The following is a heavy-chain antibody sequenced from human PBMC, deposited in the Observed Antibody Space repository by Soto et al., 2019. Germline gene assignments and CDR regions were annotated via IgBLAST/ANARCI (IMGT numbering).Heavy chain of an antibody. CDR1: GFTFSNAW. J-gene: IGHJ4*02. CDR2: IKSKTDGGTT. V-gene: IGHV3-15*01. CDR3: TTVLASMVRGVIIPYFDY. Sequence: GGSLRLSCAASGFTFSNAWMSWVRQAPGKGLEWVGRIKSKTDGGTTDYAAPVKGRFTISRDDSKNTLYLQMNSLKTEDTAVYYCTTVLASMVRGVIIPYFDYWGQGTLVTVSS. D-gene: IGHD3-10*01.